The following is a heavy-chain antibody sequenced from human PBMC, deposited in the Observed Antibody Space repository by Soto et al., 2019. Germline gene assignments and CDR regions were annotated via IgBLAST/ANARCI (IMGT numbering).Heavy chain of an antibody. CDR2: LYYGRSA. D-gene: IGHD3-22*01. V-gene: IGHV4-59*01. Sequence: QVQLQESGPGLVKPSETLSLTCAVSGDSISSYYCIWIRQPPGKGLESIGYLYYGRSANYNPSLKSRVTLSVDTSTNQCSLTLSSMTAADTAGYYCALRSMAVVPEYWGQGTLVTVSS. J-gene: IGHJ4*02. CDR3: ALRSMAVVPEY. CDR1: GDSISSYY.